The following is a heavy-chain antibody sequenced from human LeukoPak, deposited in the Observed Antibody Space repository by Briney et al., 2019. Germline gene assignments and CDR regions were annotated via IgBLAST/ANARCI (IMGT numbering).Heavy chain of an antibody. V-gene: IGHV3-30-3*01. CDR2: ISYDGSNK. CDR1: GFTFSSYA. Sequence: GGSLRLSCAASGFTFSSYAMHWVRQAPGKGLEWVAVISYDGSNKYYADSVKGRFTISRDNSKNTLYLQMNSLRAEDTAVYYCARDYGWFGELFTFLNDYWGQGTLVTVSS. CDR3: ARDYGWFGELFTFLNDY. D-gene: IGHD3-10*01. J-gene: IGHJ4*02.